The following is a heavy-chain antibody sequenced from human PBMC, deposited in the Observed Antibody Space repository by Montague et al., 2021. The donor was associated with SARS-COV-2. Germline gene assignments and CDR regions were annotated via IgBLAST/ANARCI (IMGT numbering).Heavy chain of an antibody. V-gene: IGHV4-59*08. Sequence: SETLSLTCSVSGGSLSTYYWSWIRQPPGKGLEWIGYIDDSGTTRYNPSLRSRATISLDLFKNQFSLDLNSVTAADTAVYYCARNAYNHYSLDVWGQGTTVTVSS. CDR1: GGSLSTYY. J-gene: IGHJ6*02. CDR2: IDDSGTT. CDR3: ARNAYNHYSLDV.